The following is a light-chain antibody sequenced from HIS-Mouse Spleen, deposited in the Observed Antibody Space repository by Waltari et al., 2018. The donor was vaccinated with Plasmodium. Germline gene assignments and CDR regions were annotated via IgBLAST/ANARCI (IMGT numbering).Light chain of an antibody. V-gene: IGKV3-20*01. CDR2: GAS. CDR1: QRVSSSY. Sequence: ALTQYPGTLSLSPGDRATLSCRASQRVSSSYLAWYQQKPGQAPRLLIYGASSRATGIPDRFSGSGSGTDFTLTISRLEPEDFAVYYCQQYGSSPYTFGQGTKLEIK. J-gene: IGKJ2*01. CDR3: QQYGSSPYT.